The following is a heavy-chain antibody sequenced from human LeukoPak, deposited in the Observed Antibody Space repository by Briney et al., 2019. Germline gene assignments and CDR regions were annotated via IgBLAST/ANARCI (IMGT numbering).Heavy chain of an antibody. Sequence: GGSLRLSCAASGFTFSSNYMSWVRQAPGKGLEWVSVICSSGMTYYADYVRGRFTISRDNSKNTLYLHMNSLRAEDTAVYYCARDLYGVSHDYWGQGTLVTVSS. CDR3: ARDLYGVSHDY. CDR1: GFTFSSNY. D-gene: IGHD4-17*01. V-gene: IGHV3-53*01. CDR2: ICSSGMT. J-gene: IGHJ4*02.